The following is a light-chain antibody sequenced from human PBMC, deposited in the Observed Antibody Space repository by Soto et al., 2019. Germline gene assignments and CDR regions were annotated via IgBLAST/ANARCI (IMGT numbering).Light chain of an antibody. CDR2: GAS. J-gene: IGKJ1*01. V-gene: IGKV3-11*01. CDR1: QSVGSY. Sequence: EIVLTQSPVTLSLSPGDRATLSCRASQSVGSYLAWFQQKPGQAPRLLINGASNRATGIPARFSGSGSGTDFPLTISSLEPEDFAVYYCQQRSRWPPWTFGQGTKVEIK. CDR3: QQRSRWPPWT.